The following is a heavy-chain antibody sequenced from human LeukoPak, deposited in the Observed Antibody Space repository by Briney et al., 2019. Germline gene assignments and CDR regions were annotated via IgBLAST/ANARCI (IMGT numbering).Heavy chain of an antibody. D-gene: IGHD1-26*01. CDR3: ARGWELLSWFDP. CDR2: ISAYNGNT. J-gene: IGHJ5*02. V-gene: IGHV1-18*01. Sequence: ASVTVSCKASGYTFTSYGISWVRQAPGQGLEWMGWISAYNGNTNYAQKLQGRVTMTTDTSTGTAYMELRSLRSDDTAVYYCARGWELLSWFDPWGQGTLVTVSS. CDR1: GYTFTSYG.